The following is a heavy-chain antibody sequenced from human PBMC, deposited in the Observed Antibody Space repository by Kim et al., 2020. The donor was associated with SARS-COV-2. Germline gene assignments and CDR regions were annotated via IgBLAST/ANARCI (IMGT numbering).Heavy chain of an antibody. CDR2: IYSGGST. CDR3: ARVEGCGGDCYSESVWFDP. V-gene: IGHV3-53*04. J-gene: IGHJ5*02. CDR1: GFTVSSNY. D-gene: IGHD2-21*02. Sequence: GGSLRLSCAASGFTVSSNYMSWVRQAPGKGLEWVSVIYSGGSTYYADSVKGRFTISRHNSKNTLYLQMNSLRAEDTAVYYCARVEGCGGDCYSESVWFDPWGQGTLVTVSS.